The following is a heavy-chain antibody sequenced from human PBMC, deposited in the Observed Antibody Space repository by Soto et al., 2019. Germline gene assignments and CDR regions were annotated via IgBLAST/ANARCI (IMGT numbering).Heavy chain of an antibody. V-gene: IGHV4-39*01. CDR2: IYYSGST. Sequence: SETLSLTCSVSGGSISSSSYFWGWIRQPPGKGLEWIGSIYYSGSTYYNPSLKSRVAISVDTSKNQFSLKVTSVTAADTAIYYCARLGGYCSSTSCYGYYGMDVSGQGTTVTVSS. CDR3: ARLGGYCSSTSCYGYYGMDV. J-gene: IGHJ6*02. CDR1: GGSISSSSYF. D-gene: IGHD2-2*01.